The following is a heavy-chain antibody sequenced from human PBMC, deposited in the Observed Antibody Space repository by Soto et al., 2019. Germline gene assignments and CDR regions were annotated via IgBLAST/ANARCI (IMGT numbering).Heavy chain of an antibody. CDR1: GYTFTSYD. Sequence: GASVKVSCKASGYTFTSYDINWVRQATGQGLEWMGWMNPNSGNTGYAQKFQGRVTMTRNTSISTAYMELSSLRSEDTAVYYCARAPVQLPLYYGMDGWGQGTTVTVSS. V-gene: IGHV1-8*01. J-gene: IGHJ6*02. CDR2: MNPNSGNT. CDR3: ARAPVQLPLYYGMDG. D-gene: IGHD2-2*01.